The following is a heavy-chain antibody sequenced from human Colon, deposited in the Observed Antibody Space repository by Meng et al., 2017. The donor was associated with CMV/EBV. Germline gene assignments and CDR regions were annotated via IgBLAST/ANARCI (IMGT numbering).Heavy chain of an antibody. CDR1: GFTFSTYS. Sequence: LPCAASGFTFSTYSMNWVRQTPGKGLEWVSSISNSGDFIYYADSVKGRFTISRDNAKNSLFLQLNSLRAEDSAVYYCVRKNGGYSDYWGQGALVTVSS. V-gene: IGHV3-21*01. J-gene: IGHJ4*02. CDR3: VRKNGGYSDY. CDR2: ISNSGDFI. D-gene: IGHD1-26*01.